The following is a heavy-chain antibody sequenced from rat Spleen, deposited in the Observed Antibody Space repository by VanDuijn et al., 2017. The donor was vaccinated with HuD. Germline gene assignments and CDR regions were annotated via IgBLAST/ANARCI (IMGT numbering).Heavy chain of an antibody. CDR2: ISFNGVST. CDR3: ARHRRPG. J-gene: IGHJ3*01. D-gene: IGHD1-4*01. Sequence: EVQLVESGGGLVQPGGSMKLSCAASGFTFSDYGMVWVLQAPTKGLEWVASISFNGVSTYYRDSVKGRFTISRDNAKSTLYLQMESLRSEDTATYYCARHRRPGWGQGTLVTVSS. V-gene: IGHV5-25*01. CDR1: GFTFSDYG.